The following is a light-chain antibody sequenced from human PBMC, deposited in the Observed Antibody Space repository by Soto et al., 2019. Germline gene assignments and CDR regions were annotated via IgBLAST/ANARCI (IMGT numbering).Light chain of an antibody. CDR1: QSVSSSY. J-gene: IGKJ1*01. V-gene: IGKV3-20*01. Sequence: EIVLTQSPGTLSLSPGERATLSCRASQSVSSSYLAWYQQKPGQAPRLLIYDASSRATGIPDRLSGSGSGTDFTLTISRLEPEDFAVYYCQQYGRSPRTFGQGTKVEIK. CDR3: QQYGRSPRT. CDR2: DAS.